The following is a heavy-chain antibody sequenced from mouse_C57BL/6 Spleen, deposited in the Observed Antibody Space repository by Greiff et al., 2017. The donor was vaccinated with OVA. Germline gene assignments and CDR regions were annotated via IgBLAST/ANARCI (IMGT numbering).Heavy chain of an antibody. Sequence: EVKLQQSGAELVKPGASVKLSCTASGFNIKDYYMHWVKQRTEQGLEWIGRIDPEDGETKYAPKFQGKATITADTSSNTAYLQLSSLTSEDTAVYYCTTTYGSSPSFDYWGQGTTLTVSS. CDR2: IDPEDGET. D-gene: IGHD1-1*01. CDR1: GFNIKDYY. CDR3: TTTYGSSPSFDY. J-gene: IGHJ2*01. V-gene: IGHV14-2*01.